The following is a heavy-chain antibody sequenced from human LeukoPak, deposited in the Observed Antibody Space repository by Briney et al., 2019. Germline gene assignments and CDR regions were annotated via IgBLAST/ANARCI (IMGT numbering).Heavy chain of an antibody. CDR3: ASGFPLNIPHCSSTSCPLGWFDP. Sequence: SETLSLTCSVSGGSMTDGDYYWGWVRQSPGTGLQWIATSYQGASLKSRVTISLDTSKNQFSLRLTSVTAADTAVYYCASGFPLNIPHCSSTSCPLGWFDPWGQGTLVTVSS. J-gene: IGHJ5*02. CDR1: GGSMTDGDYY. V-gene: IGHV4-39*07. CDR2: S. D-gene: IGHD2-2*01.